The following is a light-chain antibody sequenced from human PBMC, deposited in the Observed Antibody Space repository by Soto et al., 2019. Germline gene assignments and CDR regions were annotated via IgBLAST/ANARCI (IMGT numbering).Light chain of an antibody. CDR1: SSDVGGYNY. V-gene: IGLV2-8*01. Sequence: QSALTQPPSASGSHGQSVTISCPGTSSDVGGYNYVSWYQQHPGKAPKLMIYEVSKRPSGVPDRFSVSKSGNTASLTVSGLQAEDEADYYCSSYAGSNNVVFGGGTKLTVL. CDR3: SSYAGSNNVV. J-gene: IGLJ2*01. CDR2: EVS.